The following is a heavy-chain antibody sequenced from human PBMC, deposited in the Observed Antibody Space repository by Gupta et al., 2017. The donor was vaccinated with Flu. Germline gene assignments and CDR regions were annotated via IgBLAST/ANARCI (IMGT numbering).Heavy chain of an antibody. D-gene: IGHD1-26*01. J-gene: IGHJ4*02. Sequence: QPPGKGLEWIGSIYYSVSTYYNPSLKSRVTISVDTSKNQFSLKLSSVTAADTAVYYCARQGGGSYTLYYFDYWGQGTLVTVSS. V-gene: IGHV4-39*01. CDR3: ARQGGGSYTLYYFDY. CDR2: IYYSVST.